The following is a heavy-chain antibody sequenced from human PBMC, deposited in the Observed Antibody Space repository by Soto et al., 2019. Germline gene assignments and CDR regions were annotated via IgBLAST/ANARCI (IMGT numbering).Heavy chain of an antibody. CDR2: IWYDGTNK. CDR3: ARDRNYYGSGSSAIDY. D-gene: IGHD3-10*01. J-gene: IGHJ4*02. CDR1: GFTFSAYG. Sequence: PGGSLRLSCSTSGFTFSAYGMYWVRQAPGKGLEWVAVIWYDGTNKYYADSVKGRFTISRDNSKNTLYLQMNSLRVEDTAVYYCARDRNYYGSGSSAIDYWGQGTLVTVSS. V-gene: IGHV3-33*01.